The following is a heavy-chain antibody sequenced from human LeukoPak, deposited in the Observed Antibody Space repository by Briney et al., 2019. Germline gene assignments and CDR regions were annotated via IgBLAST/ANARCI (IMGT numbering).Heavy chain of an antibody. V-gene: IGHV3-74*01. J-gene: IGHJ4*02. D-gene: IGHD1-26*01. CDR2: INSDGSST. CDR1: GFTFSSYW. CDR3: AKDRSSGSYSDY. Sequence: GGSLRLSCAASGFTFSSYWMHWVRQAPGKGLVWVSRINSDGSSTSYADSVKGRFTISRDNSKNTLYLQMNSLRAEDTAVYYCAKDRSSGSYSDYWGQGTLVTVSS.